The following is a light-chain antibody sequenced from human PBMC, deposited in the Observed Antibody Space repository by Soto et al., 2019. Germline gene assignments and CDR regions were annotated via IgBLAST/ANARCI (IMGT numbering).Light chain of an antibody. V-gene: IGKV3-20*01. CDR2: VAS. CDR3: QQYANPPIT. J-gene: IGKJ5*01. CDR1: QSVGNNY. Sequence: EIVLTQSPGTLSLSPGESATLSCRASQSVGNNYLAWYQQKPGQAPRLLIHVASSRATGIPDRFSGSGSGTDFTLTISRLEPEDFAVYSCQQYANPPITFGQGTRLEIK.